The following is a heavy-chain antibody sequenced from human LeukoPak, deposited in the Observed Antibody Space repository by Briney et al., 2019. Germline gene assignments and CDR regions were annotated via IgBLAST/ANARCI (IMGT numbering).Heavy chain of an antibody. Sequence: GASVKVSCKASGGTFSSYAISWVRQAPGQGLEWMGGIIPIFGTANYAQKFQGRVTITTDESTSTAYMELSSLRSEDTAVYYCARGDPGAAMENYFDYWGQGTLVTVSS. D-gene: IGHD7-27*01. CDR1: GGTFSSYA. CDR2: IIPIFGTA. V-gene: IGHV1-69*05. CDR3: ARGDPGAAMENYFDY. J-gene: IGHJ4*02.